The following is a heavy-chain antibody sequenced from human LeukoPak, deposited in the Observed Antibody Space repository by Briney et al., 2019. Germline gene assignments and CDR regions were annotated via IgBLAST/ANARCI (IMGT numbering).Heavy chain of an antibody. D-gene: IGHD3-9*01. J-gene: IGHJ4*02. CDR1: GGSISSNY. CDR3: ARHEGVTGYYPLDY. V-gene: IGHV4-59*08. CDR2: FYYSGST. Sequence: SETLSLTCTVSGGSISSNYWSWMRQPPGKGLEWIGYFYYSGSTTYNPSLKSRVTISVDTSKNQFSLKLSSVTAADTGTYYCARHEGVTGYYPLDYWGQGTLVTLYS.